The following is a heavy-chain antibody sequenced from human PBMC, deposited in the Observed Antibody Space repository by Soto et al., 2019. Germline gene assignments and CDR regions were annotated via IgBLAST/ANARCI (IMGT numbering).Heavy chain of an antibody. J-gene: IGHJ4*02. D-gene: IGHD6-13*01. Sequence: SGPTLVNPTPTLTLTCTFSGFSLSTSGVGVGWIRQPPGKALEWLALIYWNDDKRYGPSLKGRLTITKDTSKNKVVLTMTNMDPVDTATYYCAHRRSSSWYRASFDYWGQGTLVTVSS. CDR1: GFSLSTSGVG. CDR3: AHRRSSSWYRASFDY. CDR2: IYWNDDK. V-gene: IGHV2-5*01.